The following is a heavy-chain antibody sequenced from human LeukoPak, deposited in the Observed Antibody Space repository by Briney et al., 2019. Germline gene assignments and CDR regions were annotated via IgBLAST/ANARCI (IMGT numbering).Heavy chain of an antibody. CDR2: IYYSGSI. Sequence: PSETLSLTCTVSGGSISSGGYSWSWIGQHPGRGRGWIGYIYYSGSIYDNPSLKSRVTISVDTSKNQFSLKLSSVTAADTAVYYCARGSGRDCYPDWGQGTMVTVSS. CDR3: ARGSGRDCYPD. J-gene: IGHJ3*01. D-gene: IGHD2-21*02. V-gene: IGHV4-31*03. CDR1: GGSISSGGYS.